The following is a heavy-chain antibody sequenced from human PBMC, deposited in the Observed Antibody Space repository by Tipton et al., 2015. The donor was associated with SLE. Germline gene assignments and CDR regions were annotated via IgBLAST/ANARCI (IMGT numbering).Heavy chain of an antibody. CDR3: ARGYTSSSFCDY. CDR1: GDSISGHY. D-gene: IGHD6-6*01. V-gene: IGHV4-59*08. CDR2: IYDSGST. J-gene: IGHJ4*02. Sequence: TLSLTCTVSGDSISGHYRSWIRQPPGKGLEWIGYIYDSGSTSYNPSLKSRVTISEDTSKQQFSLKLTSLTAADTAVYYCARGYTSSSFCDYWGRGTLVTVSS.